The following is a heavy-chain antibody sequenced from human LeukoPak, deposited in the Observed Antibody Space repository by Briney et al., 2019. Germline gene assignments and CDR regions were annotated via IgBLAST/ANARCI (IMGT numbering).Heavy chain of an antibody. CDR2: ISGSGGST. Sequence: GGSLRLSCAASGFTFSSYAMSWVRQAPGKGLEWVSAISGSGGSTYYADSVKGRFTISRDNSKNTLYLQMNSLRAEDTAVYYCAKWTNIVVVTAHDYWGQGTLVTVAS. J-gene: IGHJ4*02. CDR3: AKWTNIVVVTAHDY. CDR1: GFTFSSYA. D-gene: IGHD2-21*02. V-gene: IGHV3-23*01.